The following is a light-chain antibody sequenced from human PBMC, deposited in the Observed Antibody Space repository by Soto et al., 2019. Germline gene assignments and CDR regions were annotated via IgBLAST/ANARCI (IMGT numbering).Light chain of an antibody. CDR3: CSYAGSSTFV. J-gene: IGLJ1*01. Sequence: QSVLTQPASVSGSPGQSITISCSGTSSDIGSYDHVAWYQQFPGKSPKLIIYAVSDRPSGVSDRFSGSKSGISASLTISGLQTEDEADYYCCSYAGSSTFVFGTGTKVTVL. V-gene: IGLV2-23*02. CDR2: AVS. CDR1: SSDIGSYDH.